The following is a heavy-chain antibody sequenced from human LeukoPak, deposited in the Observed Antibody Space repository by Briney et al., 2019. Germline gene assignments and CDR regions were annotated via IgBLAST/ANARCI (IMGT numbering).Heavy chain of an antibody. CDR2: INWNGGST. CDR1: GFTFDDYG. Sequence: PGGSLRLSCAASGFTFDDYGMSWVRQAPGKGLEWVSGINWNGGSTGYADSVKGRFIITRDNAKNTLYLQMNSLRDDDTAMYYCARESWSYSDSSGYGFYAIDVWGQGTMVTVSS. V-gene: IGHV3-20*04. D-gene: IGHD3-22*01. J-gene: IGHJ3*01. CDR3: ARESWSYSDSSGYGFYAIDV.